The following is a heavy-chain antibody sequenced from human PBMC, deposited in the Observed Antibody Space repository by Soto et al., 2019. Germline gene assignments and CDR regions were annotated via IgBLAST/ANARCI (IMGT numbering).Heavy chain of an antibody. V-gene: IGHV4-59*01. CDR1: GGSINYSY. CDR2: ISYTGSA. D-gene: IGHD4-17*01. J-gene: IGHJ6*02. Sequence: SETLSLTCTASGGSINYSYWTWIRQPPGKGLEWIGYISYTGSANYNASLKSRLTISVDTSKNQFSLKLSSVTAADTALYYCARVNYGDYYYGMDVWGQGTTVTVSS. CDR3: ARVNYGDYYYGMDV.